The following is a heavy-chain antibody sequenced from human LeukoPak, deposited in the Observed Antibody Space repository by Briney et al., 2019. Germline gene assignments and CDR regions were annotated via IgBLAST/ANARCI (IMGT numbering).Heavy chain of an antibody. V-gene: IGHV3-33*01. Sequence: GGSLRLSCAASGFTFSSYGMRWVRQAPGKGLEWVALIWYDGSNKYYTDSVKGRFTISRDNSKNTLYLQMNSLRAEDTAVYYCARVRGELPWESHFDYWGQGTLVTVSS. CDR3: ARVRGELPWESHFDY. CDR1: GFTFSSYG. D-gene: IGHD1-26*01. J-gene: IGHJ4*02. CDR2: IWYDGSNK.